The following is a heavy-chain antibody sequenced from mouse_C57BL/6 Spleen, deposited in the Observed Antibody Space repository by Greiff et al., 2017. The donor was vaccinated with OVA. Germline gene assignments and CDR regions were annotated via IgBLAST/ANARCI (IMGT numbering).Heavy chain of an antibody. CDR3: ARPLYYSNYEFAY. CDR2: IWSGGST. CDR1: GFSLTSYG. J-gene: IGHJ3*01. V-gene: IGHV2-2*01. Sequence: VKLMESGPGLVQPSQSLSITCTVSGFSLTSYGVHWVRQSPGKGLEWLGVIWSGGSTDYNAAFISRLSISKDNSKSQVFFKMTSLQADDTAIYYCARPLYYSNYEFAYWGQGTLVTVSA. D-gene: IGHD2-5*01.